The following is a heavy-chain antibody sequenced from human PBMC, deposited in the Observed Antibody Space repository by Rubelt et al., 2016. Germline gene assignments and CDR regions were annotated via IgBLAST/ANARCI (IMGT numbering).Heavy chain of an antibody. J-gene: IGHJ4*02. V-gene: IGHV3-23*01. CDR2: TSSTGGST. D-gene: IGHD3-22*01. Sequence: EVQLLESGGDLVQPGGSLRLSCAASGFTFSSSAMSWVRQAPGNGLEWVSGTSSTGGSTSYADSVKGRFTISRDNSKNTLYLQMNSLRAEDTAVYYCARDRNYYDSSGFSNFDYWGQGTLVTVSS. CDR1: GFTFSSSA. CDR3: ARDRNYYDSSGFSNFDY.